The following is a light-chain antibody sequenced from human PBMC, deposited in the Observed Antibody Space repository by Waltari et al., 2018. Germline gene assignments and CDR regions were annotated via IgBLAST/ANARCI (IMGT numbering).Light chain of an antibody. CDR2: GAS. J-gene: IGKJ2*01. Sequence: EIVMTQSPATLSVSPGESATLSCRASQSVSSNLAWYQQKPGQAPRLLIFGASTRTTGIPARFSGSGSGTEFTLTISSLQSEDFAVYYCLQYTNWPRTFGQGTKLEIK. CDR1: QSVSSN. V-gene: IGKV3-15*01. CDR3: LQYTNWPRT.